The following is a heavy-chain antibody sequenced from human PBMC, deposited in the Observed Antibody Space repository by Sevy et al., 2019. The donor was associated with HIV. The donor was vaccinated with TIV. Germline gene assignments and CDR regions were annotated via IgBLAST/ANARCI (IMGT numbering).Heavy chain of an antibody. V-gene: IGHV3-7*03. CDR1: GFTFSSYW. CDR3: ARGLSIAFALSDY. D-gene: IGHD6-6*01. CDR2: IKQDGSEK. Sequence: GESLKISCAASGFTFSSYWMSWVRQAPGKGLEWVANIKQDGSEKYYVDSVKGRFTISRDNAKISLYLQMNSLRAEDTAVYYCARGLSIAFALSDYWGQGTLVTVSS. J-gene: IGHJ4*02.